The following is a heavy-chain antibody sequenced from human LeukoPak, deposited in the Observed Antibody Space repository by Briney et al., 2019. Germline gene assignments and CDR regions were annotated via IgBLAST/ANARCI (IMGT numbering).Heavy chain of an antibody. V-gene: IGHV3-74*01. Sequence: TGGSLRLSCAASGFTFNSYLMHWVRQARGKGLVWVSSINSDGSSPTYADSVKGRFTISRDNAKNTLYLQMNSLGAEDTAVYYCARVGGSSWGYFYYHMDVWGKGTAVTVSS. CDR2: INSDGSSP. CDR3: ARVGGSSWGYFYYHMDV. J-gene: IGHJ6*03. CDR1: GFTFNSYL. D-gene: IGHD6-13*01.